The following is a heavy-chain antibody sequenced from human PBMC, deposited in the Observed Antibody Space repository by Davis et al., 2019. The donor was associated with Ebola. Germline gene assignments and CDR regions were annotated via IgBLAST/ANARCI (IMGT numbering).Heavy chain of an antibody. CDR1: GFTFSSYA. Sequence: PGGSLRLSCAASGFTFSSYAMHWVRQAPGKGLEWVAVISYDGSNKYYADSVKGRFTISRDNSKNTLYLQMNSLRAEDTAVYYCARGGGWVVRSYYYGMDVWGQGTTVTVSS. D-gene: IGHD6-19*01. J-gene: IGHJ6*02. V-gene: IGHV3-30-3*01. CDR3: ARGGGWVVRSYYYGMDV. CDR2: ISYDGSNK.